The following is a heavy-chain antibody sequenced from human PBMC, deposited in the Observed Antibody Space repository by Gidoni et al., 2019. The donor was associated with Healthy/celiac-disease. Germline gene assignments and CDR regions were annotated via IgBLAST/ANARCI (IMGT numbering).Heavy chain of an antibody. Sequence: QVQLVQSGAEVKKPGSSVKVSCKASGGTFSSYAISWVRQAPGQGLEWMGGIIPIFGTANYAQKFQGRVTITADKSTSTAYMELSSLRSEDTAVYYCARDFFQRLTTVVTHEPYGMDVWGQGTTVTVSS. CDR2: IIPIFGTA. CDR3: ARDFFQRLTTVVTHEPYGMDV. CDR1: GGTFSSYA. V-gene: IGHV1-69*06. J-gene: IGHJ6*02. D-gene: IGHD4-17*01.